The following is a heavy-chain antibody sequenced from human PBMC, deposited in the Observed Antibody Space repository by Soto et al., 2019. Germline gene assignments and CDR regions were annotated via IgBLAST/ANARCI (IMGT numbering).Heavy chain of an antibody. D-gene: IGHD2-8*02. J-gene: IGHJ6*02. CDR3: ARRSGGVYYYGMDV. Sequence: GESLKISCKGSGYSFTSYWISWVRQMPGKGLEWMGRIDPSDSYTNYSPSFQGHVTISTDKSISTAYLQWSSLKASDTARYYCARRSGGVYYYGMDVWGQGTTVTVSS. CDR1: GYSFTSYW. CDR2: IDPSDSYT. V-gene: IGHV5-10-1*01.